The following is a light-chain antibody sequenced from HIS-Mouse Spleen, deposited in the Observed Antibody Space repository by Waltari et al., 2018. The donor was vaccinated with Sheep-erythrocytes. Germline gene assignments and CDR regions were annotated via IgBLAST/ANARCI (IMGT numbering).Light chain of an antibody. V-gene: IGLV2-23*01. CDR1: SSDVGRYHL. Sequence: QSALTQPASVSGSPGQSITISCTGTSSDVGRYHLFSWYQQHPGKAPKLMIYEGSKRPSGVSNRFSGSKSGNTASLTISGLQAEDEADYYCCSYAGSSTYYVFGTGTKVTVL. CDR3: CSYAGSSTYYV. CDR2: EGS. J-gene: IGLJ1*01.